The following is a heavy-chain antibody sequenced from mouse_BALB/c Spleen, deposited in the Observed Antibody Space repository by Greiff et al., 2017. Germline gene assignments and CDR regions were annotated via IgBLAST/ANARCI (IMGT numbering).Heavy chain of an antibody. J-gene: IGHJ2*01. CDR3: AREGSHVGLDY. V-gene: IGHV1-7*01. Sequence: VQLQQSGAELAKPGASVKMSCKASGYTFTSYWMHWVKQRPGQGLEWIGYINPSTGYTEYNQKFKDKATLTADKTSSTAYMQLSSLTSEDSAVYYCAREGSHVGLDYWGQGTTLTVSA. CDR1: GYTFTSYW. CDR2: INPSTGYT.